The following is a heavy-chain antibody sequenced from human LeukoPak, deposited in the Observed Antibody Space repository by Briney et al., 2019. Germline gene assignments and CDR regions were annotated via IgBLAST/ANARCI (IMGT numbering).Heavy chain of an antibody. CDR3: ARSASSSWYCFACWYFDL. V-gene: IGHV4-61*05. CDR2: IYYSGST. CDR1: GASISSSRYY. J-gene: IGHJ2*01. Sequence: ETPSLTCTVSGASISSSRYYWGWIRQPPGKGLEWIGYIYYSGSTNYNPSLKSRVTISVDTSKNQFSLKLSSVTAADTAVYYCARSASSSWYCFACWYFDLWGRGTLVTVSS. D-gene: IGHD6-13*01.